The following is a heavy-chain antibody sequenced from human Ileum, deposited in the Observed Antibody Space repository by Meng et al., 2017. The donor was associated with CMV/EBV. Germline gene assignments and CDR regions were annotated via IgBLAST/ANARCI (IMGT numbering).Heavy chain of an antibody. CDR3: ARASVGGSGSIDY. J-gene: IGHJ4*02. D-gene: IGHD3-10*01. CDR1: GGSISSGDYC. V-gene: IGHV4-30-4*08. CDR2: IFYSGST. Sequence: SGGSISSGDYCWSWIRRPPGKGLEWIGYIFYSGSTYYNPSLKSRVTISVDTSKNQFSLKLSSVTAADTAVYYCARASVGGSGSIDYWGQGTLVTVSS.